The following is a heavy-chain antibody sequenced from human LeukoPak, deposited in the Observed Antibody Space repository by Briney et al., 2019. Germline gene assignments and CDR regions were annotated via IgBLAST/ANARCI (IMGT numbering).Heavy chain of an antibody. CDR2: INPSGGST. CDR1: GYTFTSYG. V-gene: IGHV1-46*01. J-gene: IGHJ4*02. Sequence: ASVKVSCKASGYTFTSYGISWVRQAPGQGLEWMGIINPSGGSTSYAQKFQGRVTMTRDTSTSTVYMELSSLRSEDTAVYYCARGKGTKFGEFLDWGQGTLVTVSS. D-gene: IGHD3-10*01. CDR3: ARGKGTKFGEFLD.